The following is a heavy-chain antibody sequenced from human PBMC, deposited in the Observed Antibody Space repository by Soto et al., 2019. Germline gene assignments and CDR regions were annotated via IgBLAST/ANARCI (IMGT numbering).Heavy chain of an antibody. D-gene: IGHD3-16*02. J-gene: IGHJ4*02. V-gene: IGHV3-7*01. CDR2: ISPAGSEK. CDR1: RFTFSKYW. Sequence: EVQLVESGGGLAQPGGSLRLSCAASRFTFSKYWMSWVRQAPGKGPEWVANISPAGSEKFYVGSVKGRFTISRDNAENSLFLQMNSLRAEDTAVYYCARDQGYLDYWGQGAPVTVSS. CDR3: ARDQGYLDY.